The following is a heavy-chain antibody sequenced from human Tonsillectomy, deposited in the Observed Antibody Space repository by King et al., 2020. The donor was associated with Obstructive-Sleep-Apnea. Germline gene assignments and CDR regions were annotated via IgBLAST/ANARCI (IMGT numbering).Heavy chain of an antibody. D-gene: IGHD6-13*01. CDR2: SSGYNGNT. CDR1: GYTFTSYG. Sequence: LQLVQSGSEVKKPGASVKVSCKTSGYTFTSYGTSWVRQAPGQGLEGIGWSSGYNGNTNYAKKFQDRVTMTTDTSTSTAYMELRSLRSDDTAVYYCARDLVTAASSDWGQGTLVTVSS. CDR3: ARDLVTAASSD. J-gene: IGHJ4*02. V-gene: IGHV1-18*01.